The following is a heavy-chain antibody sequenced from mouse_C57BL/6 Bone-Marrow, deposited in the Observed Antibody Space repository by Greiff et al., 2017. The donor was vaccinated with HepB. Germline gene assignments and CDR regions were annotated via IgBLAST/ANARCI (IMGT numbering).Heavy chain of an antibody. CDR1: GYTFTDYE. CDR3: TRAGKSITTVVDY. D-gene: IGHD1-1*01. J-gene: IGHJ2*01. V-gene: IGHV1-15*01. CDR2: IDPETGGT. Sequence: QVQLQQSGAELVRPGASVTLSCKASGYTFTDYEMHWVKQTPVHGLEWIGAIDPETGGTAYNQKFKGKAILTADKSSSTAYMELRSLTSEDSAVYYCTRAGKSITTVVDYWGQGTTLTVSS.